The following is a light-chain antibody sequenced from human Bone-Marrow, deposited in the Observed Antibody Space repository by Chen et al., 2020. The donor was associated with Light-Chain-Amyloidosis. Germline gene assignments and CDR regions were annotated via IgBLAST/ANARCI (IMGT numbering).Light chain of an antibody. Sequence: DIQMTQSPSSLSASVGDRVTIPCQASQDIKNDLNWYQQKPGIAPKLLIFGASNLETGVPSRFSGSGSGTDFTFTISNLQPEDIATYFCQQFHDLPFTFGPGTKVDIK. CDR2: GAS. CDR3: QQFHDLPFT. CDR1: QDIKND. J-gene: IGKJ3*01. V-gene: IGKV1-33*01.